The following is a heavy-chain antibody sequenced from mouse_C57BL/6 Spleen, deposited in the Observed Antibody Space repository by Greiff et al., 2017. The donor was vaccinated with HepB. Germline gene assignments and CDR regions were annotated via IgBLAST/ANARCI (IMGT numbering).Heavy chain of an antibody. Sequence: EVKLMESGGGLVKPGGSLKLSCAASGFTFSDYGMHWVRQAPEKGLGWVAYISSGSSTIYYAETVKGRFTISRDNAKNTLFLQMTSLRSEDTAMYYCARGTDYFDYWGQGTTLTVSS. V-gene: IGHV5-17*01. D-gene: IGHD3-3*01. CDR2: ISSGSSTI. CDR1: GFTFSDYG. CDR3: ARGTDYFDY. J-gene: IGHJ2*01.